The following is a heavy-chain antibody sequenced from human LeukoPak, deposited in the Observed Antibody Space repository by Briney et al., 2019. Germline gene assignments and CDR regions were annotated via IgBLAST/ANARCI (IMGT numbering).Heavy chain of an antibody. CDR2: VKNDGSGT. Sequence: GGSLRLSCAASGFSLSDDWMNWVRQAPGKGLVWVSRVKNDGSGTSYVDSVRGRFTISRDNAKNTIYLQMNSLRAEDTAVYYCARDNVALDYWGQGTLVTVSS. D-gene: IGHD5-12*01. J-gene: IGHJ4*02. CDR1: GFSLSDDW. CDR3: ARDNVALDY. V-gene: IGHV3-74*01.